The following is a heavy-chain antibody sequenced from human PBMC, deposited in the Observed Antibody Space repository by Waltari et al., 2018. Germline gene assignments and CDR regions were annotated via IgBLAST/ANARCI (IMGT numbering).Heavy chain of an antibody. J-gene: IGHJ6*02. CDR3: ARGEGIAVAGLFDYYGMDV. D-gene: IGHD6-19*01. Sequence: QLQLQESGPGLVKPSETLSLTCTVSGGSISSSSYYWGWIRQPPGKGLEWIGSIYYSGRTYHNPSLKSRVTISVDTSKNQFSLKLSSVTAADTAVYYCARGEGIAVAGLFDYYGMDVWGQGTTVTVSS. V-gene: IGHV4-39*07. CDR2: IYYSGRT. CDR1: GGSISSSSYY.